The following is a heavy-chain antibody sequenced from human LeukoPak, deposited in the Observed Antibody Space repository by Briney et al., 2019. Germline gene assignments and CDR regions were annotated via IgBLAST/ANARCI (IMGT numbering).Heavy chain of an antibody. CDR2: ISWNSGSI. CDR1: GFTFSSYA. D-gene: IGHD4-17*01. V-gene: IGHV3-9*01. Sequence: GGSLRLSCAASGFTFSSYAMSWVRQAPGKGLEWVSGISWNSGSIGYADSVKGRFTISRDNAKNSLYLQMNSLRAEDTALYYCAKVKDYGDYEGFDYWGQGTLVTVSS. CDR3: AKVKDYGDYEGFDY. J-gene: IGHJ4*02.